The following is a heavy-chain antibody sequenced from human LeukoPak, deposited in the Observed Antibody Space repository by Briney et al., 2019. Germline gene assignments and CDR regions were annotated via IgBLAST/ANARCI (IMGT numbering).Heavy chain of an antibody. CDR3: AKDRGGYSYAADY. CDR1: GFTFDDYA. V-gene: IGHV3-43*02. D-gene: IGHD5-18*01. CDR2: ISGDGGST. J-gene: IGHJ4*02. Sequence: GGSLRLSCAASGFTFDDYAMHWLRQAPGKGLEWVSLISGDGGSTYYADSVKGRFTISRDNSKNSLYLQMNSLTTEDTALYYCAKDRGGYSYAADYWGQGTLVTVSS.